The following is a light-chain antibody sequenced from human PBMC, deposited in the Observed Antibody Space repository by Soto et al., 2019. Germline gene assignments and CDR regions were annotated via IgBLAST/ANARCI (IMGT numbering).Light chain of an antibody. CDR1: SSDVGSHNL. CDR2: DVS. V-gene: IGLV2-14*02. CDR3: SSYTSSSTLLYV. Sequence: QSALTQPASVSGSPGQSITISCTGTSSDVGSHNLVSWYQQHPGQAPKLMIYDVSNRPSGVSNRFSGSKSGNTASLTISGLQAEDEADYYCSSYTSSSTLLYVFGTGTKVTVL. J-gene: IGLJ1*01.